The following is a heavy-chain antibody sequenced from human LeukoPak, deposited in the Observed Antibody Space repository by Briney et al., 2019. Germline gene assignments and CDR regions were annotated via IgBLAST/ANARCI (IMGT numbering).Heavy chain of an antibody. J-gene: IGHJ4*02. CDR2: ISYSGST. D-gene: IGHD6-13*01. V-gene: IGHV4-39*07. CDR1: GGSIRSSSYI. Sequence: PSETLSLTCTVSGGSIRSSSYIWDWIRQPPGKGLKWIGRISYSGSTYYNPSLKSRVTISVDTSKNHFSLNLSSVTAADTAVYYCARGINTWYEGYFDYWGQGTLVTVSS. CDR3: ARGINTWYEGYFDY.